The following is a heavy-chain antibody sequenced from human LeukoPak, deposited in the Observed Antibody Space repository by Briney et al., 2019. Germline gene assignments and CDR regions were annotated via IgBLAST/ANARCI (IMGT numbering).Heavy chain of an antibody. CDR2: INHSGST. J-gene: IGHJ4*02. CDR3: ARRNYGSGSDY. D-gene: IGHD3-10*01. CDR1: GGSFSGYY. V-gene: IGHV4-34*01. Sequence: PSETLSLTCAVYGGSFSGYYWSWIRQPPGKGLEWIGEINHSGSTNYNPSLKSRVTISVDTSKNQFSLKLSSVTAADTAVYYCARRNYGSGSDYWGQGTLVTVSS.